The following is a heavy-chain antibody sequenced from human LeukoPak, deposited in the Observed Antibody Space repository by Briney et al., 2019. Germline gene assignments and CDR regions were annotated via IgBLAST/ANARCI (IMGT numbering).Heavy chain of an antibody. D-gene: IGHD1-14*01. J-gene: IGHJ4*02. CDR1: GFTFSSYW. CDR3: ATSRTSDY. Sequence: GGSLRLSCAASGFTFSSYWMSWVRQAPGKELEWVAIIKQDGSEKYYVDSVKGRFTISRDNAEKSLYLQMNSLRAEDTAVYYCATSRTSDYWGQGTLVIVSS. V-gene: IGHV3-7*03. CDR2: IKQDGSEK.